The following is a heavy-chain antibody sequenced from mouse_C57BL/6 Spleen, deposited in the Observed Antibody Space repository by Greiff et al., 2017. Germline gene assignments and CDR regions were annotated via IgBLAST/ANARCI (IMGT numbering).Heavy chain of an antibody. Sequence: EVQLQQSGPELVKPGASVKISCKASGYTFTDYYMNWVKQSHGKSLEWIGDINPNNGGTSYNQKFKGKATLTVDKSSSTAYMELRSLTSEDSAVYYCAREVDSSGFAYWGQGTLVTVSA. D-gene: IGHD3-2*02. CDR2: INPNNGGT. CDR3: AREVDSSGFAY. CDR1: GYTFTDYY. V-gene: IGHV1-26*01. J-gene: IGHJ3*01.